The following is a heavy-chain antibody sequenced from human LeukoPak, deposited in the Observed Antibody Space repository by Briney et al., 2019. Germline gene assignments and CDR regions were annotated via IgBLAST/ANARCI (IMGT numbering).Heavy chain of an antibody. J-gene: IGHJ4*02. V-gene: IGHV3-11*01. CDR1: GGSFSGYY. D-gene: IGHD5-12*01. CDR2: ITNSGSTI. CDR3: ARDRGIVATNTGYYFDY. Sequence: LSLTCAVYGGSFSGYYWSWIRQAPGKGLEWISYITNSGSTIYYTDSVKGRFTISRDNAKNSLYLQMNSLRAEDTAVYYCARDRGIVATNTGYYFDYWGQGALVTVSS.